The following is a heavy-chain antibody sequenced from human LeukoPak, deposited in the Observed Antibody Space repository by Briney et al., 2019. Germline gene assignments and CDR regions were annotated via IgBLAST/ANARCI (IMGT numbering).Heavy chain of an antibody. CDR3: ARDPSNWNDDAFDI. CDR2: IYTSGST. V-gene: IGHV4-4*07. D-gene: IGHD1-1*01. J-gene: IGHJ3*02. CDR1: GGSISSYY. Sequence: SETLSPTCTVSGGSISSYYWSWIRQPAGKGLEWIGRIYTSGSTNYNPSLKSRVTMSVDTSKNQCSLKLSSVTAADTAVYYCARDPSNWNDDAFDIWGQGTMVTVSS.